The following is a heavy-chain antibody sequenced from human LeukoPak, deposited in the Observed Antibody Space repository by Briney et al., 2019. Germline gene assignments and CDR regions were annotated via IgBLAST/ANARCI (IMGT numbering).Heavy chain of an antibody. CDR1: GGSISSSNYY. CDR2: IYYSGST. V-gene: IGHV4-39*01. Sequence: SETLSLTCTVSGGSISSSNYYWGWIRQPPGRGLEWIGSIYYSGSTYYNPSLKSRVTISVDTSRNQFSLKLSSVTAADTAVYYCARIHYYDSSGLLDYWGQGTLVTVSS. D-gene: IGHD3-22*01. CDR3: ARIHYYDSSGLLDY. J-gene: IGHJ4*02.